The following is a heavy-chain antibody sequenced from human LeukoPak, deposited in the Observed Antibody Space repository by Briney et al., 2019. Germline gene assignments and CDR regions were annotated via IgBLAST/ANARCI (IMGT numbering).Heavy chain of an antibody. CDR1: GGSMSSGSYY. CDR3: ARRPNGSFDY. V-gene: IGHV4-61*02. Sequence: PSETLSLTCTVSGGSMSSGSYYWSWIRQPAGKGLEWIGRIYTSGTTNYNPSLKSRVTISLDTSKNQFSLNLSSVTAADTAVYYCARRPNGSFDYWGQGTLVTVSS. CDR2: IYTSGTT. J-gene: IGHJ4*02. D-gene: IGHD2-15*01.